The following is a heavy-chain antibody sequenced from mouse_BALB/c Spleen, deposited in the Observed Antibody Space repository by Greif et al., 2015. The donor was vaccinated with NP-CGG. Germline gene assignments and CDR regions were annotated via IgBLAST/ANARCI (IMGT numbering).Heavy chain of an antibody. J-gene: IGHJ1*01. CDR3: ARGPRGWYFDV. V-gene: IGHV2-9*02. Sequence: VQVVESGPGLVAPSQSLSITCTVSGFSFTSYGVHWVRQPPGKGLEWLGVIWADGSTNYNSALMSRLSISKDNSKSQVFLKMNSLQTDDTAMYYCARGPRGWYFDVWDAGTTVTVSS. CDR1: GFSFTSYG. CDR2: IWADGST.